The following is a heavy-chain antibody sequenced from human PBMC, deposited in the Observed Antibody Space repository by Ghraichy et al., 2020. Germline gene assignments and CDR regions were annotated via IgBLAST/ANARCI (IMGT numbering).Heavy chain of an antibody. Sequence: GGSLRLSCAASGFTFSSYSMNWVRQAPGKGLEWVSSISSSSSYIYYADSVKGRFTISRDNAKNSLYLQMNSLRAEDTAVYYCARCGEGSGWANFDYWGQGTLVTVSS. J-gene: IGHJ4*02. CDR1: GFTFSSYS. CDR3: ARCGEGSGWANFDY. CDR2: ISSSSSYI. V-gene: IGHV3-21*01. D-gene: IGHD6-19*01.